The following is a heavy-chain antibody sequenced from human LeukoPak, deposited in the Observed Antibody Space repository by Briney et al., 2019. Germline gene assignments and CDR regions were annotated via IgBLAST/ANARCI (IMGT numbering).Heavy chain of an antibody. CDR2: IISIFGAA. Sequence: ASAKVSCKASGDTFSTYTISWVRQAPGQGLEWMGGIISIFGAAKVAQKFQGRVTITADEYTNTAYMELSSLRSDDTAVYFCAGMPRLGDAKFFDYWGQGTLVTVSS. D-gene: IGHD2-21*02. CDR1: GDTFSTYT. V-gene: IGHV1-69*13. CDR3: AGMPRLGDAKFFDY. J-gene: IGHJ4*02.